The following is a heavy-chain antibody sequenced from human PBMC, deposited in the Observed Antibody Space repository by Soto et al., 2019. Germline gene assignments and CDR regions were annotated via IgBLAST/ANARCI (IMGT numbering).Heavy chain of an antibody. CDR3: ARSHSHSYDILTGYPIFDY. D-gene: IGHD3-9*01. CDR1: GGSISSYY. CDR2: IYYSGST. J-gene: IGHJ4*02. Sequence: SETLSLTCTVSGGSISSYYWSWIRQPPGKGLEWIGYIYYSGSTSYNPSLKSRVTISVDTSKNQFSLKLSSVTAADTAVYYCARSHSHSYDILTGYPIFDYWGQGTLVTVSS. V-gene: IGHV4-59*08.